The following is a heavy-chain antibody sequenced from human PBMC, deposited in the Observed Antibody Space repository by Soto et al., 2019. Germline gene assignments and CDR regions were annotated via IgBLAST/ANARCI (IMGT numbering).Heavy chain of an antibody. J-gene: IGHJ4*02. CDR3: ARSGYGSTDFDH. CDR1: GDSIARGAYY. Sequence: KRSETLSLTCTVSGDSIARGAYYWTWIRQHPGQGLEWLGYIYYRGNTYYNPSLESRVSISLDTSENQFSLKLTSVTAADTAVYYCARSGYGSTDFDHWGQGTRVTAPQ. D-gene: IGHD6-13*01. CDR2: IYYRGNT. V-gene: IGHV4-31*03.